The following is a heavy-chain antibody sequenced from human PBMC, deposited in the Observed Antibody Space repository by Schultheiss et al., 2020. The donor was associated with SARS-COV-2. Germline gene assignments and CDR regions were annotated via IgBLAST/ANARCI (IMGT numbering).Heavy chain of an antibody. CDR3: ARVNSSSWYYYYYYGMDV. J-gene: IGHJ6*02. V-gene: IGHV3-23*01. D-gene: IGHD6-13*01. CDR1: GFTFSSYA. Sequence: GESLKISCAASGFTFSSYAMSWVRQAPGKGLEWVSAISGSGGSTYYADSVKGRFTISRDNSKNTLYLQMNSLRAEDTAVYYCARVNSSSWYYYYYYGMDVWGQGTTVTVSS. CDR2: ISGSGGST.